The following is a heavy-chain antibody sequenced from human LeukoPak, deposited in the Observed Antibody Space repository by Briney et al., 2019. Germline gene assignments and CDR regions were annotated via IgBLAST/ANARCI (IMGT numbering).Heavy chain of an antibody. CDR1: GGSISSYY. V-gene: IGHV4-4*07. CDR3: ARSSSSWETERLGP. Sequence: PSETLSLTCTVSGGSISSYYWSWMRQPAGKGLEWIGRIYTSGSTNYNPSLKSRVTISVDTSKNQFSLKLSSVTAADTAVYYCARSSSSWETERLGPWGQGTLVTVSS. CDR2: IYTSGST. J-gene: IGHJ5*02. D-gene: IGHD6-13*01.